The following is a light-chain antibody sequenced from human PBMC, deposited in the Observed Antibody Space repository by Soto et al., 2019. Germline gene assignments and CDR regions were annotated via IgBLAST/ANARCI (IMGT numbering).Light chain of an antibody. CDR1: SSNIGTNT. CDR2: NNN. V-gene: IGLV1-44*01. J-gene: IGLJ1*01. CDR3: AAWDDSLDGFYV. Sequence: QSVLTQPPSASGIPGERVTISCSRSSSNIGTNTVNWYLQLPGTAPKLLMYNNNQRPSGVPERFSGSKSGTSASLAIGGLQSEDEADYYCAAWDDSLDGFYVFGSGTKVTVL.